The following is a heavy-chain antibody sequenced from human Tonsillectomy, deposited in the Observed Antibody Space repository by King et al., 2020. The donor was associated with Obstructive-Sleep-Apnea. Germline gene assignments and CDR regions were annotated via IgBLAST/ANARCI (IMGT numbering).Heavy chain of an antibody. V-gene: IGHV3-7*01. Sequence: VQLVESGGGLVQPGGSLRLSCAASRFSFSTYWMSWVRQAPGKGLEWVANIKEDGSQKYYVDSVRGRFTISRDNVKNSLYLQMNSLRVDDTAMYYCASDLDAGNTNWFDPWGQGTLVTVSS. CDR1: RFSFSTYW. CDR3: ASDLDAGNTNWFDP. J-gene: IGHJ5*02. CDR2: IKEDGSQK. D-gene: IGHD4-23*01.